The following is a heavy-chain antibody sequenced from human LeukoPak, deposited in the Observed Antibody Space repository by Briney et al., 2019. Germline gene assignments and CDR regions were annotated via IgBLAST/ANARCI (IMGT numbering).Heavy chain of an antibody. J-gene: IGHJ4*02. V-gene: IGHV1-18*01. D-gene: IGHD3-22*01. CDR2: ISAYNGNT. Sequence: ASVKVSCKASGYTFTSYGISWVRQAPGQGLEWMGWISAYNGNTSYAQKLQGRVIMTTDTSTSTAYMELRSLRSDDTAVYYCARGLYYYDSSGYYFDYWGQGTLVTVSS. CDR1: GYTFTSYG. CDR3: ARGLYYYDSSGYYFDY.